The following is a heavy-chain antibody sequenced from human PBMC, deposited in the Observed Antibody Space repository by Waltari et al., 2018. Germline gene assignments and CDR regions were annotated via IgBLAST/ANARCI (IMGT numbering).Heavy chain of an antibody. J-gene: IGHJ4*02. CDR2: ISWSSGSI. Sequence: EVQLVESGGGLVQHGRSLRLSCAASGFTFDDYAMHWVRQAPGKGLAWVSGISWSSGSIGYADYGKGRLTSARENAKNSLYLQMNSLRAEDTALYYCAKDIGAAAGPFDYWGQGTLVTVSS. CDR1: GFTFDDYA. D-gene: IGHD6-13*01. V-gene: IGHV3-9*01. CDR3: AKDIGAAAGPFDY.